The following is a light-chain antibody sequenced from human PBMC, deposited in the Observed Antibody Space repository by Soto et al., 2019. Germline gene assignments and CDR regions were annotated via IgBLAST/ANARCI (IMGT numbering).Light chain of an antibody. CDR3: GSYTYGSTWV. CDR2: GVS. V-gene: IGLV2-14*01. J-gene: IGLJ3*02. Sequence: QSALTQPASVSGSPGQSITISCTGTSSDVGAYNYVSWYQQHPGKAPKLMIYGVSDRPSGISNRFSGSKSGNTASLTISGLQAEDEADYYCGSYTYGSTWVFGGGTKVTVL. CDR1: SSDVGAYNY.